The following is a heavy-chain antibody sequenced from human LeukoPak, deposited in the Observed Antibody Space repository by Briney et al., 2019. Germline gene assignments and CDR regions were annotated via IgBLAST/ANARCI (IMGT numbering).Heavy chain of an antibody. Sequence: PGGSLRLSCAASGFTFSSYGMHWDRQAPGKGLEWVAFIRYDGSNKYYADSVKGRFTISRDNSKNTLYLQMNSLRAEDTAVYYCAKDREYSGYEYFDYWGQGTLVTVSS. CDR1: GFTFSSYG. D-gene: IGHD5-12*01. CDR2: IRYDGSNK. J-gene: IGHJ4*02. CDR3: AKDREYSGYEYFDY. V-gene: IGHV3-30*02.